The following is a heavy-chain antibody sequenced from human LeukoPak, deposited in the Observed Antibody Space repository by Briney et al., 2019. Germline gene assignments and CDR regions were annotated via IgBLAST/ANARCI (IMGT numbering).Heavy chain of an antibody. V-gene: IGHV3-74*01. J-gene: IGHJ4*02. Sequence: PGGSLRLSCAASGFTFSGYWMHWVRQAPGKGLVWVSRINSDGSSTNYADSVKGRFTISRDNAKNSLYLQMNSLRAEDTAVYYCARDPRHYDFWSGYLGGPHFDYWGQGTLVTVSS. CDR2: INSDGSST. CDR3: ARDPRHYDFWSGYLGGPHFDY. D-gene: IGHD3-3*01. CDR1: GFTFSGYW.